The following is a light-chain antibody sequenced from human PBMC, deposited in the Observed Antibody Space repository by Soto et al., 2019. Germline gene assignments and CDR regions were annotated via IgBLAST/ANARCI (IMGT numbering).Light chain of an antibody. CDR2: NVN. V-gene: IGLV2-14*01. Sequence: QSALTQPASVSGSPGQSITISCTGTSSDVGGYNYVSWYQQHPGKAPKLMIYNVNNRPSGVSNRFSGSKSGNTASLTISGLQAEDEADYYFNSYTSSSTLVFGGGTKLTVL. CDR3: NSYTSSSTLV. J-gene: IGLJ2*01. CDR1: SSDVGGYNY.